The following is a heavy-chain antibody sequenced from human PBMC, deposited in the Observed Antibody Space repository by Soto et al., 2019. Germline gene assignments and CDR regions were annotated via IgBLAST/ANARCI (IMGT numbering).Heavy chain of an antibody. Sequence: GGSLRLSCAASGFTFSSYGMHWVRQAPGKGLEWVAVIWYDGSNKYYADSVKGRFTISRDNSKNTLYLQMNSLRAEDTAVYYCATKTYGDCCFDYWGQGTLVTVSS. CDR1: GFTFSSYG. CDR3: ATKTYGDCCFDY. J-gene: IGHJ4*02. V-gene: IGHV3-33*01. CDR2: IWYDGSNK. D-gene: IGHD4-17*01.